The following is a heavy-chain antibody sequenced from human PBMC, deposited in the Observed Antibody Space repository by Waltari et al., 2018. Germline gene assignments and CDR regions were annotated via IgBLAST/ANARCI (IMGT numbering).Heavy chain of an antibody. CDR2: IYTSGST. V-gene: IGHV4-61*02. J-gene: IGHJ4*02. Sequence: QLQESGPGLVKPSQTLSLTCTVSGGSISSGSYYWSWIRQPAGKGLEWIGRIYTSGSTNYNPSLKSRVTISVDTSKNQFSLKLSSVTAADTAVYYCASGTDPFDYWGQGTLVTVSS. CDR1: GGSISSGSYY. CDR3: ASGTDPFDY. D-gene: IGHD2-8*02.